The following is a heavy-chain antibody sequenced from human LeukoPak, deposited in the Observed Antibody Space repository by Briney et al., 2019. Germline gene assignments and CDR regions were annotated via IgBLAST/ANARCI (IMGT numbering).Heavy chain of an antibody. Sequence: GGSLRLSCAASGFTFSTYAMSWVRQAPGKGLEWVSAISGSGYSTYYADSVKGRFTISRDNSKNTLYLQMNSLRAEDTAVYYCAKYYGDDPDYYYYMDVWGKGTTVTISS. D-gene: IGHD4-17*01. CDR1: GFTFSTYA. CDR2: ISGSGYST. V-gene: IGHV3-23*01. CDR3: AKYYGDDPDYYYYMDV. J-gene: IGHJ6*03.